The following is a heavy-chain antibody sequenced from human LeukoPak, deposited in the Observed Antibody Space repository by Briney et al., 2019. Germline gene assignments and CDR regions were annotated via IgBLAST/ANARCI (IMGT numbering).Heavy chain of an antibody. CDR1: GFTFSSYW. J-gene: IGHJ4*02. V-gene: IGHV3-74*01. D-gene: IGHD2-8*01. CDR2: INGDGSST. CDR3: ARADLNTNGEY. Sequence: QTGGSLRLSCAASGFTFSSYWMHWVRQAPGKGLVWVSRINGDGSSTAYADSVKGRFTISRDNAKNALYLQMNSLRAEDTAVYYCARADLNTNGEYWGQGAPVTVSS.